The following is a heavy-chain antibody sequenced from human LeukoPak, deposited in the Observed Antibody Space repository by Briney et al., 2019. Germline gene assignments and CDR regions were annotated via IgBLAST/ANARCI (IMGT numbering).Heavy chain of an antibody. Sequence: GESLKISCKGSGYSFTSYWIGWVRQMPGKGLEWMGIIYPGDSDTRYSPSYQGQVTISADKSISTAYLQWSSLKASDTAMYYCARLKDSSGYYYRYYYYGMDVWGQGTTVTVSS. D-gene: IGHD3-22*01. V-gene: IGHV5-51*01. CDR3: ARLKDSSGYYYRYYYYGMDV. CDR1: GYSFTSYW. J-gene: IGHJ6*02. CDR2: IYPGDSDT.